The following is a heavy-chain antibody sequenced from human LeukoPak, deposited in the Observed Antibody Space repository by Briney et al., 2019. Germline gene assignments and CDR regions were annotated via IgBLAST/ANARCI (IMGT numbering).Heavy chain of an antibody. CDR2: INHSGST. CDR3: ARDVTRGVVVADYYYYYYMDV. D-gene: IGHD2-15*01. CDR1: GGSFSGYY. V-gene: IGHV4-34*01. Sequence: SETLSLTCAVYGGSFSGYYWSWIRQPPGKGLEWIGEINHSGSTYYNPSLKSRVTISVDTSKNQFSLKLSSVTAADTAVYYCARDVTRGVVVADYYYYYYMDVWGKGTTVTISS. J-gene: IGHJ6*03.